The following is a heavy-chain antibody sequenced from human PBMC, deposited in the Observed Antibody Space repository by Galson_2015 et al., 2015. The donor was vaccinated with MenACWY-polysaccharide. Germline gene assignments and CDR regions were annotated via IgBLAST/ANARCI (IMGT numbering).Heavy chain of an antibody. D-gene: IGHD3-10*02. V-gene: IGHV3-15*01. CDR1: GFTFSNAW. CDR3: TTDHYFQPFYYYYYYMDV. J-gene: IGHJ6*03. CDR2: IKSKTDGGTT. Sequence: SLRLSCAASGFTFSNAWMSWVRQAPGKRLEWVGRIKSKTDGGTTDYAAPVKGRFTISRDDSKNTLYLQMNSLKTEDTAVYYCTTDHYFQPFYYYYYYMDVWGKGTTVTVSS.